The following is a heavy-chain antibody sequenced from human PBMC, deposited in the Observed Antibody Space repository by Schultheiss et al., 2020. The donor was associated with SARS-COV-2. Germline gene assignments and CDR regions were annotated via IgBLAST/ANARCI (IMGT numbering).Heavy chain of an antibody. V-gene: IGHV4-38-2*01. D-gene: IGHD2-15*01. CDR2: IYHSGST. Sequence: SETLSLTCAVSGYSISSGYYWGWIRQPPGKGLEWIGSIYHSGSTYYNPSLKSRVTMSIDTSESQFSLRLTSVTAADTALYYCARALTCSGKACYGQFDSWGPGTLVTVSS. CDR3: ARALTCSGKACYGQFDS. CDR1: GYSISSGYY. J-gene: IGHJ4*02.